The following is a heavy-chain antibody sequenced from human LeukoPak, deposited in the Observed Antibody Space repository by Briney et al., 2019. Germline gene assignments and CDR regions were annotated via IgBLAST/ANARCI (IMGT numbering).Heavy chain of an antibody. CDR3: ARDSSSFGLGYMDV. Sequence: PGGSLRLSCAASGFTFSSYSMNWVRQAPEKGLEWVSYISSSSSTIYYADSVKGRFTVSRDNAKSSLYLHMNSLRAEDTAVYYCARDSSSFGLGYMDVWGKGTTVTVSS. CDR2: ISSSSSTI. CDR1: GFTFSSYS. D-gene: IGHD6-6*01. V-gene: IGHV3-48*04. J-gene: IGHJ6*03.